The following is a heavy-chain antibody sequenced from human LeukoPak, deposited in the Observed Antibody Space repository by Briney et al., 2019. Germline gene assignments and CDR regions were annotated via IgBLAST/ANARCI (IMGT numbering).Heavy chain of an antibody. CDR3: ARDGWVDY. CDR1: GFTFTSYW. CDR2: INSDGIST. Sequence: PGGSLRLSCAASGFTFTSYWMHWVRQAPGKGLVWVSRINSDGISTTCADSVKGRFTISRDNAKNTVFLQMNSLTAEDTAVYYCARDGWVDYWGQGTVVTVSS. V-gene: IGHV3-74*01. J-gene: IGHJ4*02. D-gene: IGHD3-10*01.